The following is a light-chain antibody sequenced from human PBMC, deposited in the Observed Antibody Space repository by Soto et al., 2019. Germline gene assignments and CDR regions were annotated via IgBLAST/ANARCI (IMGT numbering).Light chain of an antibody. CDR2: AAS. Sequence: IQMTQSPSSPSASVGDRVTITCRASQGIRNDLGWYQEKPGKAPKILIYAASSLQSGVPSRFSGRGSGTDFTLTISSLQPEDFATYYCLQDYNYPWTFGQGTKVEIK. J-gene: IGKJ1*01. CDR3: LQDYNYPWT. V-gene: IGKV1-6*01. CDR1: QGIRND.